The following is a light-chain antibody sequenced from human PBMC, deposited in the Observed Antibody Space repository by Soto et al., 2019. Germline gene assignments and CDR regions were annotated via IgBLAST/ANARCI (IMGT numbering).Light chain of an antibody. Sequence: IVLTQSPGTLSSSLGERATLSCRASQIVSGNYLAWYQQKPGQAPRLLIYGASRRATGIPDRFSGSGSGADFTLTISRLESEDFAVYYCQQYGRSPRTFGQGTKVDIK. CDR1: QIVSGNY. CDR3: QQYGRSPRT. J-gene: IGKJ1*01. V-gene: IGKV3-20*01. CDR2: GAS.